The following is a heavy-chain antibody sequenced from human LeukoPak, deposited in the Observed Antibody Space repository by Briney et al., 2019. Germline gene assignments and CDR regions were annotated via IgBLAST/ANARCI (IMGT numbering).Heavy chain of an antibody. CDR1: GFTFSTYA. CDR2: ISGSGGST. J-gene: IGHJ1*01. D-gene: IGHD4-17*01. V-gene: IGHV3-23*01. Sequence: GRSLRLSCAASGFTFSTYAMHWVRQAPGKGLEWVSVISGSGGSTYYADSVKGRFTISRDNSKNTLYLQMNSLRAEDTAVYYCAKEIYGDSTGGRFQHWGQGTLVTVSS. CDR3: AKEIYGDSTGGRFQH.